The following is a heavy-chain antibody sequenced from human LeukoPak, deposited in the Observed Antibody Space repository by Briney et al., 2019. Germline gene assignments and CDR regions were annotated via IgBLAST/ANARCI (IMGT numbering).Heavy chain of an antibody. CDR1: GFTFSSYE. CDR2: ISSSGSTI. Sequence: GGSLRLSCAASGFTFSSYEMNRVRQAPGKGLEWVSYISSSGSTIYYADSVKGRFTISRDNAKNSLYLQMNSLRAEDTAVYYCARDPPYYYDSSGYEGGDYWGQGTLVTVSS. J-gene: IGHJ4*02. V-gene: IGHV3-48*03. D-gene: IGHD3-22*01. CDR3: ARDPPYYYDSSGYEGGDY.